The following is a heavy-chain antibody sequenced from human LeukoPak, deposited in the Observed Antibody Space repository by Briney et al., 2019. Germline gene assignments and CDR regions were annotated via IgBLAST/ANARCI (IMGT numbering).Heavy chain of an antibody. J-gene: IGHJ4*02. V-gene: IGHV3-66*01. CDR3: AREVGGGASGQ. CDR1: GFTFSTYE. CDR2: IYSDGTI. Sequence: GGSLRLSCAASGFTFSTYEMNWVRQVPGKGLEWVSVIYSDGTISYADSVKGRFTISRDNSENTLYLQMNSLRVEDTAVYYCAREVGGGASGQWGQGTLVTVSS. D-gene: IGHD3-16*01.